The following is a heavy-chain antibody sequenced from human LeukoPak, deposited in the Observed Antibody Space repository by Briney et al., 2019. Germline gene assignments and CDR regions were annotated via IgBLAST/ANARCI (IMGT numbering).Heavy chain of an antibody. Sequence: SETLSLTCTVSGYSISNSYYWGWIRQPPGRGLEWIGEINHSGSTNYNPSLKSRVAISVDTSKNQFSLKLSSVTAADTAVYYCARKTDCSSTSCYDYWGQGTLVTVSS. CDR1: GYSISNSYY. CDR2: INHSGST. J-gene: IGHJ4*02. CDR3: ARKTDCSSTSCYDY. D-gene: IGHD2-2*01. V-gene: IGHV4-38-2*02.